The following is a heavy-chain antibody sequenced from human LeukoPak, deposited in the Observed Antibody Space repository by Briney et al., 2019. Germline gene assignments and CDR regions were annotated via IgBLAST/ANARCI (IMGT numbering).Heavy chain of an antibody. J-gene: IGHJ6*03. V-gene: IGHV3-30*04. Sequence: GGSLRLSCAASGFTFSSYAMHWVRQAPGKVLEWVAVISYDGSNKYYADSVKGRFTISRDNSKNTLYLQMNSLRAEDTAVYYCAREGSSSWVINYYYYMDVWGKGTTVTVSS. CDR1: GFTFSSYA. D-gene: IGHD6-13*01. CDR3: AREGSSSWVINYYYYMDV. CDR2: ISYDGSNK.